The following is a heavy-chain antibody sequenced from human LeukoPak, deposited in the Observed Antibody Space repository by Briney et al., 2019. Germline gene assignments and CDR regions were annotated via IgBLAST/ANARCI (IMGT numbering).Heavy chain of an antibody. CDR3: ARGYETAMVARIYFDY. Sequence: SETLSLTCTVSGGSISSYYWSWIRQPPGKGLEWIGYIYYSGSTNYNPSLKSRVTISVDTSKNQFSLKLSSVTAADTAVYYCARGYETAMVARIYFDYWGQGTLVTVSS. CDR2: IYYSGST. J-gene: IGHJ4*02. V-gene: IGHV4-59*01. CDR1: GGSISSYY. D-gene: IGHD5-18*01.